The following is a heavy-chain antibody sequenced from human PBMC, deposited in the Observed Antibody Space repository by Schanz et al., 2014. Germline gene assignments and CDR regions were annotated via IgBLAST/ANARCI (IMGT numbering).Heavy chain of an antibody. CDR1: GFSFSSYA. D-gene: IGHD2-8*02. Sequence: EVQLLESGGGLVEPGGSLRLSCAASGFSFSSYAMGWVRQAPGKGLEWVSGFDAHDGRAYYADSAKGRFTISRDNSKSTLYVEMNSLRVEDTAVYYCAKTLFPGGTQTFSNWGRGTLVTVSS. CDR2: FDAHDGRA. V-gene: IGHV3-23*01. J-gene: IGHJ4*02. CDR3: AKTLFPGGTQTFSN.